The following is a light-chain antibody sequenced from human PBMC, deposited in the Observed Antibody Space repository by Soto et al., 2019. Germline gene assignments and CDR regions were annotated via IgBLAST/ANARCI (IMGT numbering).Light chain of an antibody. J-gene: IGLJ1*01. CDR1: SSDVGIYNS. V-gene: IGLV2-8*01. Sequence: QSNLTQPPSASGSPGQSVAISCTGTSSDVGIYNSVSWYQQHPGKAPKLIIYEVTKRPSGVPDRFSGSKSGNTASLTVSGLQAEDEADYYCSSSAGSNRVFGTGTKVTV. CDR3: SSSAGSNRV. CDR2: EVT.